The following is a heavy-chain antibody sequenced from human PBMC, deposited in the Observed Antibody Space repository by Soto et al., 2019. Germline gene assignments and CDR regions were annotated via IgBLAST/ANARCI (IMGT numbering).Heavy chain of an antibody. J-gene: IGHJ6*02. Sequence: SPTRSLTCAISGDSVSSNSAAWNWIRQSPSRGLEWLGRTYYRSKWYNDYAVSVKSRITINPDTSKNQFSLQLNSVTPEDTAVYYCARATLGIAARPGYGMDVWGQGTTVTV. CDR3: ARATLGIAARPGYGMDV. V-gene: IGHV6-1*01. CDR1: GDSVSSNSAA. CDR2: TYYRSKWYN. D-gene: IGHD6-6*01.